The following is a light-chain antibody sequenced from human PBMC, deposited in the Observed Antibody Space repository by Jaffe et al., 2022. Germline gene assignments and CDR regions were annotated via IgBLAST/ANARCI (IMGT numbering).Light chain of an antibody. Sequence: IVMTQSPDSLAVSLGERATINCKSSRNILYTSNEKNYLSWYQQKPGQPPKLLIYWASTRESGVPDRFSGSGSGTDFTLTISSLQADDAAVYYCQQYYTNPPTFGGGTKVEIK. V-gene: IGKV4-1*01. CDR3: QQYYTNPPT. CDR2: WAS. J-gene: IGKJ4*01. CDR1: RNILYTSNEKNY.